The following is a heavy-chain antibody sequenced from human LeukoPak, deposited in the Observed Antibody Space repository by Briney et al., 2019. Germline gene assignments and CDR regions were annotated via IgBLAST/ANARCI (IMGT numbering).Heavy chain of an antibody. D-gene: IGHD2-2*01. CDR2: ISYDGSNK. V-gene: IGHV3-30-3*01. CDR1: GFTFSSYA. J-gene: IGHJ6*03. CDR3: AKEGCSTSCYVMDV. Sequence: QPGRSLRLSCAASGFTFSSYAMHWVRQAPGKGLEWVAVISYDGSNKYYADSVKGRFTISRDNSKNTLYLQMNSLRAEDTAVYYCAKEGCSTSCYVMDVWGKGTTVTVSS.